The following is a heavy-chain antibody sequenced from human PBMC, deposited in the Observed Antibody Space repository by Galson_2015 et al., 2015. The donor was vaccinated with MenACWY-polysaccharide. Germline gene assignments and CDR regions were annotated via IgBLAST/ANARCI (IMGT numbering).Heavy chain of an antibody. CDR1: GYSISSGYY. Sequence: SETLSLTCAVSGYSISSGYYWGWIRQPPGKGPEWIASIFHSGTTYYNPSLKSRVTISVDTSKNQFSLKLSSVTAADTAVYYCARVEKYSGSFYILYWGQGTLVTVSS. V-gene: IGHV4-38-2*01. CDR3: ARVEKYSGSFYILY. D-gene: IGHD1-26*01. J-gene: IGHJ4*02. CDR2: IFHSGTT.